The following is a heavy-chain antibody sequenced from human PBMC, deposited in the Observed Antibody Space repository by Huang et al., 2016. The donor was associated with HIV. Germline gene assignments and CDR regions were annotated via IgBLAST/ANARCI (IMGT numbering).Heavy chain of an antibody. V-gene: IGHV4-39*01. CDR3: ARHGRVAGHYYNNMDV. J-gene: IGHJ6*02. D-gene: IGHD6-19*01. CDR1: GGSISSSSYY. CDR2: IYYSGNT. Sequence: LQLQVSGPGLVKSSETLSLICTVSGGSISSSSYYWGWIRQPPGKGPEWIGSIYYSGNTYYNPPLKSRVTISVDTSKNQFSLKVNSVTAADTAVYYCARHGRVAGHYYNNMDVWGRGTTVTVSS.